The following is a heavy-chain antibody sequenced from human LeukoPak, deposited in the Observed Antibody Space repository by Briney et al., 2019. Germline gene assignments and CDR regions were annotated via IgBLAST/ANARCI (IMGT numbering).Heavy chain of an antibody. CDR3: TRDREGYCSSTSCYPSNWFDP. V-gene: IGHV1-69*06. CDR1: GGTFSSYA. D-gene: IGHD2-2*01. J-gene: IGHJ5*02. CDR2: IIPIFGTA. Sequence: SVKVSCKASGGTFSSYAISWVRQAPGQGLEWMGGIIPIFGTANYAQKFQGRVTITADKSTSTAYMELSSLRSEDTAVYYCTRDREGYCSSTSCYPSNWFDPWGQGTLVTVSS.